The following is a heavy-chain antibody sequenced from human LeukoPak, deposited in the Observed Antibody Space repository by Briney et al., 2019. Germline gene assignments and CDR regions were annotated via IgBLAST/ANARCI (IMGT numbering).Heavy chain of an antibody. CDR1: GYSISSGYY. CDR2: IYQSGST. D-gene: IGHD6-19*01. Sequence: SETLSLTCSVSGYSISSGYYWGWIRQPPGKGLEWIGSIYQSGSTYYNPSLKSRVTISVDTSKNQFSLKLRSVTAADTAVYYCARDRKQWLRGPFDPWGQGTLVTVSS. CDR3: ARDRKQWLRGPFDP. V-gene: IGHV4-38-2*02. J-gene: IGHJ5*02.